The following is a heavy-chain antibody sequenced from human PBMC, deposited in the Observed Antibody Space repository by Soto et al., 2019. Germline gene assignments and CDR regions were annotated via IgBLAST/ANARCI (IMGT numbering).Heavy chain of an antibody. V-gene: IGHV1-69*13. CDR2: IIPIFGTA. D-gene: IGHD6-19*01. CDR1: GGTFSSYA. CDR3: ARDSSIAVAGTPYYYYGMDV. Sequence: GASVKVSCKASGGTFSSYAISWVRQAPGQGLEWMGGIIPIFGTANYAQKFQGRVTITADESTSTAYMELSSLRSEDTAVYYCARDSSIAVAGTPYYYYGMDVWGQGTTVTVSS. J-gene: IGHJ6*02.